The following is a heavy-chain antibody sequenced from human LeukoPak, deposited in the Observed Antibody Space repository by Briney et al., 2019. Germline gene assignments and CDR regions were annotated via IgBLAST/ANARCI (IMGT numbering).Heavy chain of an antibody. CDR3: AKGLFRTGDFDY. CDR2: IRYDGSNK. D-gene: IGHD7-27*01. J-gene: IGHJ4*02. V-gene: IGHV3-30*02. Sequence: GGSLRLSCAASGFTFSSYGMHWVRQAPGKGLGWVAFIRYDGSNKYYADSVKGRFTISRDNSKNTLYLQMNSLRAEDTAVYYCAKGLFRTGDFDYWGQGTLVTVSS. CDR1: GFTFSSYG.